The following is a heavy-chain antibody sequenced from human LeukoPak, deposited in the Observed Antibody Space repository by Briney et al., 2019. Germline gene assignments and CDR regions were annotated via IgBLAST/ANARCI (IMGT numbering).Heavy chain of an antibody. D-gene: IGHD6-6*01. CDR3: AREYSSSSPVDY. Sequence: PSQTLSLTCTVSCGSISSGGYYWSWIRQPPGKGLEWIGYIYHSGSTYYNPSLKSRVTISVDRSKNQFSLKLSSVTAADTAVYYCAREYSSSSPVDYWGQGTLVTVSS. CDR1: CGSISSGGYY. CDR2: IYHSGST. J-gene: IGHJ4*02. V-gene: IGHV4-30-2*01.